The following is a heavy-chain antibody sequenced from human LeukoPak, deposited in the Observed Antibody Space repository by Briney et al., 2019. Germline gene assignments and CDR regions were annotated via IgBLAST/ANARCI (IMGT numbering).Heavy chain of an antibody. CDR2: IFYSGST. V-gene: IGHV4-39*07. Sequence: PSETLSLTCTVSGGSISTSNYYWGWIRQPPGKGLEWIGNIFYSGSTYYSPSLKSRVTISLDTSRNQFSLNLTSVTAADTAVYYCARLGGMVRGVMGPYYYCYMDVWGKGTTVTISS. D-gene: IGHD3-10*01. CDR3: ARLGGMVRGVMGPYYYCYMDV. J-gene: IGHJ6*03. CDR1: GGSISTSNYY.